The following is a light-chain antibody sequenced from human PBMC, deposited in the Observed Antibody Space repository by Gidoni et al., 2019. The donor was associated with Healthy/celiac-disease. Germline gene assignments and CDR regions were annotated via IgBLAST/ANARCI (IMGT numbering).Light chain of an antibody. CDR1: QSVSSY. CDR3: QQRSNWRLT. V-gene: IGKV3-11*01. Sequence: IVLTQSPATLSLSPGERATLSCRASQSVSSYLAWYQQKPGQAPRLLIYDASNRATGIPARFSGSGSGTDSTLTISSLEPEDFAVYYCQQRSNWRLTFGGGTKVEIK. J-gene: IGKJ4*01. CDR2: DAS.